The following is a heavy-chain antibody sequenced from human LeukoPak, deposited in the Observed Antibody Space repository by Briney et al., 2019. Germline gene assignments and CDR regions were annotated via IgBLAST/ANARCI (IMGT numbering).Heavy chain of an antibody. CDR1: GGSISSSSYY. Sequence: SETLSLTCTVSGGSISSSSYYWGWIRQPPGKGLEWIGSIYYSGSTYYNPSLKSRVTISVDTSKNQFSLKLSSVTAADTAVYYCARAEASGYDYGAFDYWGQGTLVTVSS. V-gene: IGHV4-39*01. CDR3: ARAEASGYDYGAFDY. J-gene: IGHJ4*02. CDR2: IYYSGST. D-gene: IGHD5-12*01.